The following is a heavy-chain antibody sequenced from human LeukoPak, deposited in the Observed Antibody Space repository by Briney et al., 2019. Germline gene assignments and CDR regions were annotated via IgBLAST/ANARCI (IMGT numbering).Heavy chain of an antibody. CDR3: ARWFGYYDSSGFDY. CDR2: ISAYNGNT. V-gene: IGHV1-18*01. Sequence: ASVKVSCKASGYTFTIYGISWVRQAPGQGLEWMGWISAYNGNTNYAQKLQGRVTMTTDTSTSTAYMELRSLRSDDTAVYYCARWFGYYDSSGFDYWGQGTLVTVSS. J-gene: IGHJ4*02. CDR1: GYTFTIYG. D-gene: IGHD3-22*01.